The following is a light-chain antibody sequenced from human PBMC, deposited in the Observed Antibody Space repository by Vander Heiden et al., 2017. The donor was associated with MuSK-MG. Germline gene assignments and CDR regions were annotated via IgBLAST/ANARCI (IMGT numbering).Light chain of an antibody. J-gene: IGKJ2*01. CDR3: QVENSFSYT. CDR1: QSISSW. CDR2: KAS. Sequence: DIQMTQSPSTLSASVGDRVTITCRASQSISSWLAWYQQKPGKAPNLLIYKASTLESGVPSRLSGCGSGTEFTLTISSLQPDEFATYYCQVENSFSYTFGQGTKMEIK. V-gene: IGKV1-5*03.